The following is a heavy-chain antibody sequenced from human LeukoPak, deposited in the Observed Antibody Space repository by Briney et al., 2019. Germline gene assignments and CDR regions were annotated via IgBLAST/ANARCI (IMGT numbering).Heavy chain of an antibody. J-gene: IGHJ4*02. CDR3: ARGGSWYPYFDY. D-gene: IGHD6-13*01. Sequence: GGSLRLSCAASGFTFSSYSMNWVRQAPGKGLEWVSSISSSSSYIYYADSVKGRFTISRDNAKNSPYLQMNSLRAEDTAVYYCARGGSWYPYFDYWGQGTLVTVSS. CDR1: GFTFSSYS. CDR2: ISSSSSYI. V-gene: IGHV3-21*01.